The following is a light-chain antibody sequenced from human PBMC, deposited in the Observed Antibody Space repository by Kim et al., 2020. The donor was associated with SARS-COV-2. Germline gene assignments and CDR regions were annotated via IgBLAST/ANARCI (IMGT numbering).Light chain of an antibody. J-gene: IGKJ1*01. CDR1: QSVSSN. V-gene: IGKV3-15*01. Sequence: VSPGERAPLSCRASQSVSSNLAWYQQKPGQAPRLLIYGASTRATVIPARFSGSGSGTEFTLTISSLQSEDFAVYYCQQYNNWPQTFGQGTKVDIK. CDR2: GAS. CDR3: QQYNNWPQT.